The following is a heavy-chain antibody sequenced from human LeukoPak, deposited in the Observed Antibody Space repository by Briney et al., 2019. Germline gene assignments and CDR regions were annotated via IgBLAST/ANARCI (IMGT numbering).Heavy chain of an antibody. Sequence: PGGSLRLSCAASGFTLSDHYMEWVRQAPGKGPEWIGRTRNKANSYTTEYAASVKGRFTISRDESKNSLYLQMNSLKTEDTAVYYCARDMPFGGRFYFDYWGPGTLVTVSS. V-gene: IGHV3-72*01. J-gene: IGHJ4*02. D-gene: IGHD3-16*01. CDR3: ARDMPFGGRFYFDY. CDR1: GFTLSDHY. CDR2: TRNKANSYTT.